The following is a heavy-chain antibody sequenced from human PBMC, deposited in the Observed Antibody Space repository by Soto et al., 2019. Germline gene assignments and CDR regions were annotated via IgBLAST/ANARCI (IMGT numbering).Heavy chain of an antibody. CDR1: GGSISSYY. V-gene: IGHV4-59*08. CDR3: ARRYRGTPDF. D-gene: IGHD2-15*01. CDR2: IYYSGST. Sequence: SETLSLTCTVSGGSISSYYWSWIRQPPGKGLEWIGYIYYSGSTNYNPSLKSRVTISVDTSKNQFSLKLSSVTAADMVVYYCARRYRGTPDFWGQGSQVTGSS. J-gene: IGHJ4*02.